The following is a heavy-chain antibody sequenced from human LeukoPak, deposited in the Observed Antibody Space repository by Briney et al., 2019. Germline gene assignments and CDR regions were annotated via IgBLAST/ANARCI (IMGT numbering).Heavy chain of an antibody. CDR2: IYSGGST. Sequence: GGSLRLSCEASGFTFSSSAMSWVRQAPGKGLEWVSVIYSGGSTYYADSVKGRFTISRDNSKNTLYLQMNSLRAEDTAVYYCAREEYYYDSSGYFGYWGQGTLVTVSS. CDR1: GFTFSSSA. CDR3: AREEYYYDSSGYFGY. J-gene: IGHJ4*02. V-gene: IGHV3-53*01. D-gene: IGHD3-22*01.